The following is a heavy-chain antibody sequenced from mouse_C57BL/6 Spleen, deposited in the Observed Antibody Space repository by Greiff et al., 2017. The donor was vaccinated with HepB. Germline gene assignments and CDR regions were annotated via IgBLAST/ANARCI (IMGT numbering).Heavy chain of an antibody. Sequence: VQLQQSGAELVKPGASVKISCKASGYAFSSYWMNWVKQRPGKGLEWIGQIYPGDGDTNYNGKFKGKATLTADKSSSTAYMQLSSLTSEDSAVYLCASHEFIGYAVDYWGQGTSVTVSS. V-gene: IGHV1-80*01. CDR3: ASHEFIGYAVDY. CDR1: GYAFSSYW. CDR2: IYPGDGDT. D-gene: IGHD1-1*01. J-gene: IGHJ4*01.